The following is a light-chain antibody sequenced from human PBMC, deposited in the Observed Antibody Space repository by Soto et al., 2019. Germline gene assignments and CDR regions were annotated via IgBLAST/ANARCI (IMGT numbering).Light chain of an antibody. V-gene: IGLV1-40*01. J-gene: IGLJ1*01. CDR2: GNS. CDR3: QSYDSSLSAYV. Sequence: QSVLTQPPSASGTPGQSVTVSCSGSSSNIGAGYDVHWYQQLPGTAPKLLIYGNSDRPSGVPDRFSGSKSGTSASLAITGLQAEDEADYYCQSYDSSLSAYVFGTGTKVTVL. CDR1: SSNIGAGYD.